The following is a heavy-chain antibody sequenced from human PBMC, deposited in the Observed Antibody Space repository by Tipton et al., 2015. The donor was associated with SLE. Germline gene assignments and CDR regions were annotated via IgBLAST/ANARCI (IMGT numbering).Heavy chain of an antibody. CDR2: IYSGEIK. CDR3: ARGAHSGLLDY. CDR1: GFTFSDSE. D-gene: IGHD5-12*01. V-gene: IGHV3-66*01. Sequence: SLRLSCAASGFTFSDSEMIWFRQAPGKGLEWVSVIYSGEIKYYADSVKGRFTISRDIYKNAVYLLMNSLRAEDTAVYYCARGAHSGLLDYWGQGTLVTVSS. J-gene: IGHJ4*02.